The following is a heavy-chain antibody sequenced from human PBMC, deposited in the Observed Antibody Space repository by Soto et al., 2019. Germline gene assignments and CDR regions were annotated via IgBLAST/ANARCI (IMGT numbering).Heavy chain of an antibody. V-gene: IGHV3-7*03. CDR2: INTDESEI. Sequence: GGSLRLSCAASGFTFSTYWMSWVSQAPGKGLEWVANINTDESEIYYVDSVRGRFTTSRDNARNLFYLQMNSLTGEDTAVYYCTRDGYPFALDVWGLGTSVTVSS. CDR1: GFTFSTYW. CDR3: TRDGYPFALDV. D-gene: IGHD5-12*01. J-gene: IGHJ6*02.